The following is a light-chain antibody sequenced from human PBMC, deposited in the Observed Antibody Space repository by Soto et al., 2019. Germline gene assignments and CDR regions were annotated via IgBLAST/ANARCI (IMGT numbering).Light chain of an antibody. CDR2: EVN. J-gene: IGLJ3*02. CDR1: SSDVGSYKY. Sequence: QSALTQPASVSGSPGQSIAISCTGTSSDVGSYKYVSGFQQHPGKAPKLVIYEVNNRPSGVSNRFSGSKSGNTASLTISGLQAEDEADYYCSSFTTTYTWVFGGGTKVTVL. CDR3: SSFTTTYTWV. V-gene: IGLV2-14*01.